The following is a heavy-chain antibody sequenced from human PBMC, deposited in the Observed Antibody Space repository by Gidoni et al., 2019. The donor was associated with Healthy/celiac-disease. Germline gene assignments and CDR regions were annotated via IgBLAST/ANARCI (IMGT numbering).Heavy chain of an antibody. CDR1: GGSISSSNW. J-gene: IGHJ6*03. Sequence: QVQLQESGPGLVKPSGTLSLTCAVSGGSISSSNWWSWVRQPPGKGLEWIGEIYHSGSTNYNPSLKSRVTISVDKSKNQFSLKLSSVTAADTAVYYCARIRHYYDSSGYPPSYYYYMDVWGKGTTVTVSS. CDR3: ARIRHYYDSSGYPPSYYYYMDV. V-gene: IGHV4-4*02. CDR2: IYHSGST. D-gene: IGHD3-22*01.